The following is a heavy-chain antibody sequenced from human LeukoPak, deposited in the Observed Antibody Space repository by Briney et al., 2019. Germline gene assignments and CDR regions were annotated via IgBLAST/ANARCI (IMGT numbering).Heavy chain of an antibody. CDR1: GFTFSSYN. CDR2: ISSSSSYI. J-gene: IGHJ4*02. CDR3: ARDLGKGGLDY. Sequence: GGSLRLSCAASGFTFSSYNMNWVRQAPGKGLEWVSSISSSSSYIYYADSVKGRFTISRDNAKNPLYLQMNSLRAEDTAVYYCARDLGKGGLDYWGQGTLVTVSS. V-gene: IGHV3-21*01. D-gene: IGHD3-16*01.